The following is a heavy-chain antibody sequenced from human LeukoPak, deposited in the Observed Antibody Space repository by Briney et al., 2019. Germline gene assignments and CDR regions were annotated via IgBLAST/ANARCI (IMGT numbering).Heavy chain of an antibody. CDR2: ISVSGNT. Sequence: PGGSLRLSCAASGFTLSSYAMSWVRQGPGKGLEWVSAISVSGNTYHADSVKGRFTISRDSSKNTLYLQMNSPRAEDTAVYYCAKGGVVHAFNIWGQGTMVTVSS. V-gene: IGHV3-23*01. D-gene: IGHD2-15*01. CDR3: AKGGVVHAFNI. J-gene: IGHJ3*02. CDR1: GFTLSSYA.